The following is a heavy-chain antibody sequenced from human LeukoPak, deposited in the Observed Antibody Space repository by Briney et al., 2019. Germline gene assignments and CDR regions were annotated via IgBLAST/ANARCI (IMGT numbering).Heavy chain of an antibody. J-gene: IGHJ4*02. V-gene: IGHV3-48*04. Sequence: GGSLRLSCAASGFTFSSYSMNWGLQAPGKGLEWVSYISSSGSTIYYADSVKGRFTISRDNAKNSLYLQMNSLRAEDTAVYYWARDIAVAGTLVFDYWGQGTLVTVSS. D-gene: IGHD6-19*01. CDR1: GFTFSSYS. CDR2: ISSSGSTI. CDR3: ARDIAVAGTLVFDY.